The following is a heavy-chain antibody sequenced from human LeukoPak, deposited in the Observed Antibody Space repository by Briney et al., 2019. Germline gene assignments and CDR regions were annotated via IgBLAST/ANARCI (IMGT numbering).Heavy chain of an antibody. CDR2: VFYNGSA. CDR1: GGSISSSIDF. CDR3: ARHERYYDTSDYSNYFDP. V-gene: IGHV4-39*01. D-gene: IGHD3-22*01. Sequence: PSETLSLTCIVSGGSISSSIDFWGWIRQPPGKGLEWIGSVFYNGSAFHNPSLKSRVTISVATSKNQVSLKLTSVTAADTAVYYCARHERYYDTSDYSNYFDPWGQGTLVIVSS. J-gene: IGHJ5*02.